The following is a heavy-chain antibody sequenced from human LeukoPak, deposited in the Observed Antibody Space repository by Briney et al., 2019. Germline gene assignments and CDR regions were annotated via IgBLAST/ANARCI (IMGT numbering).Heavy chain of an antibody. D-gene: IGHD3-9*01. J-gene: IGHJ6*02. Sequence: ASVKVSCKASGYTFTSYGISWVRQAPGQGLEWMGWISAYNGNTNYAQKLQGRVTMTTDTSTSTAYMELRSMSSDDTAVYYCAGYTTGYDILTGYHIDKRFYGMDVWGQGTTVTVSS. V-gene: IGHV1-18*01. CDR1: GYTFTSYG. CDR2: ISAYNGNT. CDR3: AGYTTGYDILTGYHIDKRFYGMDV.